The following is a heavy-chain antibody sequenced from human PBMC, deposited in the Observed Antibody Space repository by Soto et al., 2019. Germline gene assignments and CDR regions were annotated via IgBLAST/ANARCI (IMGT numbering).Heavy chain of an antibody. D-gene: IGHD2-2*01. CDR2: IYYSGST. Sequence: SETLSLTCTVSGGSISSYYWSWIRQPPGKGLEWIGYIYYSGSTNYNPSLKSRVTISVDTSKNQFSLKLSSVTAADTAVYYCARLPSEDIVVVPAAPDGFDIWGQGTMVTVSS. CDR1: GGSISSYY. CDR3: ARLPSEDIVVVPAAPDGFDI. J-gene: IGHJ3*02. V-gene: IGHV4-59*08.